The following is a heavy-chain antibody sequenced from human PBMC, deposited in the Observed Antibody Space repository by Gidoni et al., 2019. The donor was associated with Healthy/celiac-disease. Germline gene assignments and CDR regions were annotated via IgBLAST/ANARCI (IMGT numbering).Heavy chain of an antibody. CDR2: IVPIFGTA. Sequence: QLVQPGAAAKKPGSSVTVSCKASGGTPSSHAIRWVRQAPGQGLEWMGGIVPIFGTANYAQEFQGRVTMTADESASTAYMELSSLRSEDTAVYYCARSYCTNGVCYTRLVDWGQGTLVTVSS. J-gene: IGHJ4*02. D-gene: IGHD2-8*01. CDR1: GGTPSSHA. CDR3: ARSYCTNGVCYTRLVD. V-gene: IGHV1-69*01.